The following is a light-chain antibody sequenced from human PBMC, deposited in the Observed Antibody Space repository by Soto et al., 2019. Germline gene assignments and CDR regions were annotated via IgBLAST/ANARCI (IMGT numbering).Light chain of an antibody. J-gene: IGLJ1*01. CDR2: EVT. CDR1: SSDVGSFNY. V-gene: IGLV2-14*01. CDR3: VSYATSATLYV. Sequence: QSVLTQAASVSGSPGQSITISCTATSSDVGSFNYVSWYQHHPGKAPKLMIYEVTSRPSGVSNRFSGSKSGNTASLTISGLQAEDEADYYCVSYATSATLYVFGSGTKVTVL.